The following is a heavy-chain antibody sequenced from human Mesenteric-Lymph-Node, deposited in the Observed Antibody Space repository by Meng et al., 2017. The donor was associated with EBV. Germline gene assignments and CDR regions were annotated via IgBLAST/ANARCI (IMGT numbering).Heavy chain of an antibody. D-gene: IGHD4-17*01. CDR1: EYPFTSYA. J-gene: IGHJ5*02. CDR3: ARGGSVTTQRGALWFDP. CDR2: INAGNGNT. Sequence: QVQLVQSWAEVKNPGASVKVYCKASEYPFTSYAMHWVRQAPGQRLEWMGWINAGNGNTKYSQKFQGRVTITRDTSASTAYMELSSLRSEDTAVYYCARGGSVTTQRGALWFDPWGQGTLVTVSS. V-gene: IGHV1-3*01.